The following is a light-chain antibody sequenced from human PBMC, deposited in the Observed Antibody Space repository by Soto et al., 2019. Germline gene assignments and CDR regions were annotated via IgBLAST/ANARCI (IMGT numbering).Light chain of an antibody. V-gene: IGKV1-5*01. Sequence: DIQMTQSPSTLSASVGDRVTIACRASQNISPWLAWFQQKPGKAPKLLIYDASTLESGVPSRFSSSGSGTEFTLTIDSLQPDDFATYYCQQYDSYSRTFGKGTKVEIK. J-gene: IGKJ1*01. CDR3: QQYDSYSRT. CDR1: QNISPW. CDR2: DAS.